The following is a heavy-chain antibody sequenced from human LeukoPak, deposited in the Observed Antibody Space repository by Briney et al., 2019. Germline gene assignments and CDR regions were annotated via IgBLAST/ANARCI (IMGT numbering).Heavy chain of an antibody. CDR2: IYYSGST. CDR1: GGSISSYY. V-gene: IGHV4-59*08. CDR3: ASSDADDAFDI. D-gene: IGHD5-24*01. Sequence: KASETLSLTCTVSGGSISSYYWSWIRQPPGKGLEWIGYIYYSGSTNYNPSLKSRVTISVDTSKNQFSLKLSSVTAADTAVYYCASSDADDAFDIWGQGTMVTVSS. J-gene: IGHJ3*02.